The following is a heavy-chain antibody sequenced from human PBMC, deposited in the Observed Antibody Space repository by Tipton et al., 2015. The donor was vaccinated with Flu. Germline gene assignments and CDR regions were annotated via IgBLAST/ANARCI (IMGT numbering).Heavy chain of an antibody. J-gene: IGHJ4*02. Sequence: QLVQSGAEVKKPGESLKISCKGSGYSFTSYWIGWVRQMPGKGLEWMGIIYPGDSDARYSPSFQGQVTISADKSISTAYMQWSSRKASYAAMDDCASLGYWTNGVCYLFFADGGRGAPVAVSS. V-gene: IGHV5-51*01. CDR3: ASLGYWTNGVCYLFFAD. CDR2: IYPGDSDA. D-gene: IGHD2-8*01. CDR1: GYSFTSYW.